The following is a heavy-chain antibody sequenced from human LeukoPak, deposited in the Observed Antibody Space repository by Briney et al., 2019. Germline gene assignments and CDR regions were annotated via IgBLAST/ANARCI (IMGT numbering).Heavy chain of an antibody. D-gene: IGHD6-25*01. J-gene: IGHJ3*01. CDR1: GYTFTSNG. CDR2: ISSNSGNT. CDR3: ARDRLHAFDF. V-gene: IGHV1-18*01. Sequence: ASVTVSFKSSGYTFTSNGISWVRQAPGQGLEGMGWISSNSGNTNYAQKFQDRVMLTTDTSTTTAYMELRNLRSDDTAIYYCARDRLHAFDFWGQGTKVTVSS.